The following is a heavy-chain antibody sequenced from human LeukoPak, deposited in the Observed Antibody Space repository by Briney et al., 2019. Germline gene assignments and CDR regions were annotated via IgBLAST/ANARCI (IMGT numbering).Heavy chain of an antibody. J-gene: IGHJ6*03. V-gene: IGHV1-69*13. D-gene: IGHD3-10*01. CDR3: ARSEGRWFGELLGYYYYMDV. Sequence: SVKVSCKASGGTFSSQAISWVRQAPGQGLEWMGGIIPIFGTANYAQKFQGRVTITADESTSTAYMELSSLRSEDTAVYYCARSEGRWFGELLGYYYYMDVWGKGTTVTVSS. CDR1: GGTFSSQA. CDR2: IIPIFGTA.